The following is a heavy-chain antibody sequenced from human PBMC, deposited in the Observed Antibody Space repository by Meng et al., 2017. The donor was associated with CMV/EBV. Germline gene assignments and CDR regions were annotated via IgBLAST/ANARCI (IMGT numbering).Heavy chain of an antibody. Sequence: VHLQGSGPGLVKPSETLALPCTVSGGSISSYYWSWIRQPAGKGLEWIGRIYTSGSTNYNPSLKSRVTMSVDTSKNQFSLKLSSVSAADTAVYYCARGGLYYYDSSGHFDYWGQGTLVTVSS. D-gene: IGHD3-22*01. CDR1: GGSISSYY. J-gene: IGHJ4*02. V-gene: IGHV4-4*07. CDR2: IYTSGST. CDR3: ARGGLYYYDSSGHFDY.